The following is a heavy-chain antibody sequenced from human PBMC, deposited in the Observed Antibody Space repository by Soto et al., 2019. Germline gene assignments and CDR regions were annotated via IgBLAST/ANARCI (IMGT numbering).Heavy chain of an antibody. CDR3: AKAIYTSPIYFFDS. V-gene: IGHV3-23*04. J-gene: IGHJ4*02. Sequence: EVQLVESGGGLVQPGGSLRLSCAASGFTFSNFGMSWVRQAPGKGLEWVSAISGNGGTTYYAESVKGRFTVSRDNSKNTLYLHMNSPRAEDTAIYYCAKAIYTSPIYFFDSWGQGTLVTVSS. CDR1: GFTFSNFG. CDR2: ISGNGGTT. D-gene: IGHD2-2*01.